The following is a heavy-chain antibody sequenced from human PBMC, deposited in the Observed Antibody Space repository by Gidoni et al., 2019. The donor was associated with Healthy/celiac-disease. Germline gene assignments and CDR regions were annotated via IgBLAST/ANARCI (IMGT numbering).Heavy chain of an antibody. CDR3: AKEHDWNTRGVDY. CDR2: ISGSGSST. J-gene: IGHJ4*02. Sequence: VQLLESGGGLVRTGGSLRLSWAASRFPFSSYAMSWVRQAPGKGLEWNSAISGSGSSTYYADSVKGQFTIPRDKSKNTLYLQMNSLRAEDTAVYYCAKEHDWNTRGVDYWGQETLVTVSS. CDR1: RFPFSSYA. V-gene: IGHV3-23*01. D-gene: IGHD1-1*01.